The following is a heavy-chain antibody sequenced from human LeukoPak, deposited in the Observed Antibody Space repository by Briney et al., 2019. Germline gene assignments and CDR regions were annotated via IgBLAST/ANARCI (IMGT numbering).Heavy chain of an antibody. J-gene: IGHJ4*02. CDR3: ARFPY. Sequence: PSETLSLTCTVSGGSISSGSYYWSWIRQPAGKGLEWIGRIYTSGSTNYNPSLKSRVTISVDTSKNLFSLKLSSVTAADTAVYYCARFPYWGQGTLVTVSS. V-gene: IGHV4-61*02. CDR1: GGSISSGSYY. CDR2: IYTSGST.